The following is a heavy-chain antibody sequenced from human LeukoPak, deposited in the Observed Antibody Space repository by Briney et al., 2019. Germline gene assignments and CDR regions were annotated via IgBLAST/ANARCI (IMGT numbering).Heavy chain of an antibody. D-gene: IGHD3-10*01. CDR1: GYTFTSYG. J-gene: IGHJ6*02. V-gene: IGHV1-18*01. Sequence: ASVTVSCKASGYTFTSYGISWVRQAPGQGREWMGWISAYNGNTNYAQKLQGRVTMTTDTSTSTAYMELRSLRSDDTAVYYCARELSPTLFGMDVWGQGTTVTVSS. CDR2: ISAYNGNT. CDR3: ARELSPTLFGMDV.